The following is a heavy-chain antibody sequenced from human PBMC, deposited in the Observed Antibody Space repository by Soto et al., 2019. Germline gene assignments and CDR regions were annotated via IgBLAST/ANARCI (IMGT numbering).Heavy chain of an antibody. CDR1: GYSITAGGYY. V-gene: IGHV4-31*03. Sequence: TLSLTCSVSGYSITAGGYYWSWIRQHPGKGLEWIGSFYSSGSIIYNPSLKSRVSISGDTSRNQFSMTLTSVTAADTALYYCARMYSSGSGWFHPRVQGTLVTVSS. CDR3: ARMYSSGSGWFHP. D-gene: IGHD3-22*01. J-gene: IGHJ5*02. CDR2: FYSSGSI.